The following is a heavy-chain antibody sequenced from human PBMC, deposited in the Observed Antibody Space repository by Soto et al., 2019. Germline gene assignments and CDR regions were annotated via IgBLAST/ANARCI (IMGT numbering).Heavy chain of an antibody. V-gene: IGHV4-34*02. D-gene: IGHD3-10*01. CDR3: ARNGVGFGFDI. J-gene: IGHJ3*02. CDR1: GRSMSGYN. Sequence: QVQQQQWGARLLKPSETLSLTCAEYGRSMSGYNWSWLRRSPVRGLEWIGEIGPTGDTNYGPSFMSRVTVSVDTSNYELSLRLTQVTAAGTATYLCARNGVGFGFDIWGLGTMVSVSS. CDR2: IGPTGDT.